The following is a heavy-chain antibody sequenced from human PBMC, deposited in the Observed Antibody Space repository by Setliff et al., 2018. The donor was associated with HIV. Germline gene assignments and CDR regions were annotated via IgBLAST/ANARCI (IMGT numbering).Heavy chain of an antibody. CDR1: GYSFINYG. Sequence: ASVKVSCKASGYSFINYGISWVRQAPGQGREWMGWISAYNGNTDYAPRLLGRVTMTTDTSTSTAYMELRSLSSDDTAVYYCARASLQVIVTAVGPRDNCLDPWGQGTRVTVSS. CDR2: ISAYNGNT. V-gene: IGHV1-18*01. CDR3: ARASLQVIVTAVGPRDNCLDP. D-gene: IGHD2-21*02. J-gene: IGHJ5*02.